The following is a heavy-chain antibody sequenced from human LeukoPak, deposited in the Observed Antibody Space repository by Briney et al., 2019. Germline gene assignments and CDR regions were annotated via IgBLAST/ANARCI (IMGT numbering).Heavy chain of an antibody. D-gene: IGHD4-17*01. CDR1: GYTFTSYY. CDR3: AREPRDGYGDYGGGDY. Sequence: ASVKVSCKASGYTFTSYYMHWVRQAPGQGLEWMGIINPSGGSTSYAQKFQGRVSMTRDMSTSTVYMELSSLRSEDTAVYYCAREPRDGYGDYGGGDYWGQGTLVTVSS. J-gene: IGHJ4*02. CDR2: INPSGGST. V-gene: IGHV1-46*01.